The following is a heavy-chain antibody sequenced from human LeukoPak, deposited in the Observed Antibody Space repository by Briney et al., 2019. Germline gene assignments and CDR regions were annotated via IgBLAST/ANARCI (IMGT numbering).Heavy chain of an antibody. CDR3: ARPTGATVTNDAFDI. V-gene: IGHV1-3*01. CDR1: GYTFTSYA. Sequence: ASVKVSFKASGYTFTSYAMHWVRQAPGQRLEWMGWINAGNGNTKYSQKFQGRVTIIRDTSASTAYMELSSLRSEDTAVYYCARPTGATVTNDAFDIWGQGTMVTVSS. D-gene: IGHD4-17*01. CDR2: INAGNGNT. J-gene: IGHJ3*02.